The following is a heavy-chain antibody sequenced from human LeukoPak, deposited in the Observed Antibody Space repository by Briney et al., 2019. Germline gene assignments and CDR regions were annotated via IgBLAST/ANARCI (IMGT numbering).Heavy chain of an antibody. V-gene: IGHV3-48*01. J-gene: IGHJ4*02. Sequence: QPGGSLRLSCAASGFTFSSYSMNWVRQAPGKGLEWVSYISSSSSTIYYADSVKGRFTISRDNAKNSLYLQMNSLRAEDTAVYYCARDPASLENRRRYYFDYWGQGTLVTVSS. CDR2: ISSSSSTI. CDR1: GFTFSSYS. CDR3: ARDPASLENRRRYYFDY. D-gene: IGHD1-14*01.